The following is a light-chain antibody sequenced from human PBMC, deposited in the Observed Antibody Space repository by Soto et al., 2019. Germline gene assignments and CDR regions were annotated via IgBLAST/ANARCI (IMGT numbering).Light chain of an antibody. CDR1: LSVSVY. CDR3: HQRQYWPPIT. Sequence: VVLTQSPATLSLSPGERATLSCXTSLSVSVYLDWYQQKPGQAPRLXXSDASNRATGIPARFSGSGSGTDFTLTISSLEPEDFAVYYCHQRQYWPPITFGQGTRLEI. CDR2: DAS. V-gene: IGKV3-11*01. J-gene: IGKJ5*01.